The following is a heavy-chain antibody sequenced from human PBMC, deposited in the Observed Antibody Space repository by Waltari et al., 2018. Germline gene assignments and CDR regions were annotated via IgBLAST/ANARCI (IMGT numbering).Heavy chain of an antibody. V-gene: IGHV3-48*03. J-gene: IGHJ4*02. Sequence: VQLVESGGGLVQPGGSLRLSCAASGFTFSSYEMNWVRQAPGKGLEWGSYISSSGSTIYYADSVKGRFTISRDNAKNSLYLQMNSLRAEDTAVYYCARALSYYYDSSGADYWGQGTLVTVSS. CDR3: ARALSYYYDSSGADY. CDR2: ISSSGSTI. D-gene: IGHD3-22*01. CDR1: GFTFSSYE.